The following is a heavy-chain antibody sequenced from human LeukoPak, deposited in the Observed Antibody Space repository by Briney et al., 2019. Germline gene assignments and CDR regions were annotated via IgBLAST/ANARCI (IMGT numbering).Heavy chain of an antibody. Sequence: GGSLRLSCAASGFTFSDYYMSWIRQAPGKGLEWVSYISSSGSTIYYADSVKGRFTISRDNAKNSLYLQMNSLRAEDTAVYYCASGYLGCSSTSCYGTSFDYWGQGTLVTVSS. V-gene: IGHV3-11*04. CDR2: ISSSGSTI. CDR3: ASGYLGCSSTSCYGTSFDY. D-gene: IGHD2-2*01. CDR1: GFTFSDYY. J-gene: IGHJ4*02.